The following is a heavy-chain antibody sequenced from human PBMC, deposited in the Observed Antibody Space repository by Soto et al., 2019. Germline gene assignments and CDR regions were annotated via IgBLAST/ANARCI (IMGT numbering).Heavy chain of an antibody. Sequence: QITLKESGPTLVKPTQTLTLTCTFSGFSLSTSGVGVGWIRQPPGKALEWLALIYWDEDKRYRPSLKSRLTITKDTSKNQVVLTITNMDPVNTATYYCAHSLIGYYYDSSGSNWFDPWGQGTLVTVSS. CDR2: IYWDEDK. D-gene: IGHD3-22*01. V-gene: IGHV2-5*02. J-gene: IGHJ5*02. CDR1: GFSLSTSGVG. CDR3: AHSLIGYYYDSSGSNWFDP.